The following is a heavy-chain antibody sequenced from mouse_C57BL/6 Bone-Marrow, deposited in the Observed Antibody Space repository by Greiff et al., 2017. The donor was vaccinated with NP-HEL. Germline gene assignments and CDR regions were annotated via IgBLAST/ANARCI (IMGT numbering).Heavy chain of an antibody. CDR3: AREGYDYDPYFDV. CDR1: GYTFTSYG. D-gene: IGHD2-4*01. J-gene: IGHJ1*03. CDR2: IYPRSGNT. Sequence: VKLSCKASGYTFTSYGISWVKQRTGQGLEWIGEIYPRSGNTYYNEKFKGKATLTADKSSSTAYMELRSLTSEDSAVYFCAREGYDYDPYFDVWGTGTTVTVSS. V-gene: IGHV1-81*01.